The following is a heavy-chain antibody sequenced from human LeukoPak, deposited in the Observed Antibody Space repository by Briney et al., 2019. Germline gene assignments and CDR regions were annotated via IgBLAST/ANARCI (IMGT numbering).Heavy chain of an antibody. D-gene: IGHD2-15*01. V-gene: IGHV4-34*01. CDR3: ARGPRSWQLILVAFDI. CDR2: INHSGST. CDR1: GGSFSGYY. J-gene: IGHJ3*02. Sequence: PSETLSLTCAVYGGSFSGYYWSWIRQPPGKGLEWIGEINHSGSTNYNPSLKSRVTISVDTSKNQFSLKLSSVTAADTAVYYCARGPRSWQLILVAFDIWGQGTMVIVSS.